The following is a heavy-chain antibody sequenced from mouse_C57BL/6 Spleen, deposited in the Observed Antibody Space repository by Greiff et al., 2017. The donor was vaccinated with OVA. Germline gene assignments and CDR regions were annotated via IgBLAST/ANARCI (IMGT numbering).Heavy chain of an antibody. J-gene: IGHJ3*01. Sequence: QVQLQQPGAELVKPGASVKLSCKASGYTFTSYWMQWVKQRPGQGLEWIGEIDPSDSYTNYNQKFKGKATLTVDTSSSTAYMQLSSLTSEDSSVYYCAPTWDGFAYWGQGTLVTVSA. V-gene: IGHV1-50*01. CDR3: APTWDGFAY. D-gene: IGHD4-1*01. CDR1: GYTFTSYW. CDR2: IDPSDSYT.